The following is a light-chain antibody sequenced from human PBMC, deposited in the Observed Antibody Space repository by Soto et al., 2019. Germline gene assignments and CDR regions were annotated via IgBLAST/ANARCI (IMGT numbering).Light chain of an antibody. J-gene: IGKJ1*01. CDR2: GAS. CDR3: QQYGSSGT. CDR1: QSVSNNY. V-gene: IGKV3-20*01. Sequence: EIVLTQSPCTLSLSPGERATLSCRASQSVSNNYLAWYQQKPGQXPRXLIYGASNRATDIPDRFSGSGSGTDFTLTISRLEPEDFAVYYCQQYGSSGTFGQGTKVDIK.